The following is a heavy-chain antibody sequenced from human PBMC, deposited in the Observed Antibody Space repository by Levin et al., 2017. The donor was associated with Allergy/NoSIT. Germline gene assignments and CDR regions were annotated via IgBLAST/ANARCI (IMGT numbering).Heavy chain of an antibody. D-gene: IGHD6-13*01. CDR3: ARSSVAAGKRFYGLDV. CDR1: GFIFSNYA. J-gene: IGHJ6*02. CDR2: ISFDGNNE. V-gene: IGHV3-30*04. Sequence: GGSLRLSCAASGFIFSNYAVHWVRQAPGKGLEWVAVISFDGNNEFYSDSVKGRFTISRDNSNNTLYLQMNSLRAEDTAVYLCARSSVAAGKRFYGLDVWGQGTTVSVSS.